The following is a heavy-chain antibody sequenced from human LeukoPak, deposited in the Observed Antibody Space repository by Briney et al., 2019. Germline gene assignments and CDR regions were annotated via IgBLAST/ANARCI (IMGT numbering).Heavy chain of an antibody. CDR2: INYRGST. D-gene: IGHD4-17*01. CDR1: NASISSNTYY. J-gene: IGHJ4*02. V-gene: IGHV4-39*07. Sequence: SETLSLTCTVSNASISSNTYYRAWIRQPPGKGLEYIGSINYRGSTYYNPSLKSRVTLSVDTSKNQFSLKLNSVTAADTAVYYCARVPYGDYFDYWGQGTLVTVSS. CDR3: ARVPYGDYFDY.